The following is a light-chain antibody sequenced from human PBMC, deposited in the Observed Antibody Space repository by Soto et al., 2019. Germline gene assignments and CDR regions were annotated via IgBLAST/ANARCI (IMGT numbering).Light chain of an antibody. CDR2: DAS. Sequence: EIVLTQSPGTLSLSPGEMATLYFSASESVSNNYLAWYQQRPGQAPRLLIYDASNRATGIPARFSGSGSGTDFTLTISRLEPEDFAVYHCQQYGNSPWTFGQGTKVDNK. CDR1: ESVSNNY. J-gene: IGKJ1*01. V-gene: IGKV3-20*01. CDR3: QQYGNSPWT.